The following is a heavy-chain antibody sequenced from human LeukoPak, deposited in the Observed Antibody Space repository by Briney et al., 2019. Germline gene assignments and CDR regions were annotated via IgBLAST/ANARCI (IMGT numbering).Heavy chain of an antibody. D-gene: IGHD3-3*01. V-gene: IGHV4-59*01. CDR3: ARVLWSGYSSFHGMDV. CDR2: IYYSGST. J-gene: IGHJ6*02. Sequence: KPSETLSLTCTVSGGSISSYYWSWIRQPPGKGLEWIGYIYYSGSTNYNPSLKSRVTISVDTSKNQFSLKLSSVTAADTAVYYCARVLWSGYSSFHGMDVWGQGTTVTVSS. CDR1: GGSISSYY.